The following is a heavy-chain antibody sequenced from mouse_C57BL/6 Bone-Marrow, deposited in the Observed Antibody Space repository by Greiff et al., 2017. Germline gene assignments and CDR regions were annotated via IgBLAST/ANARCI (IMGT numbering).Heavy chain of an antibody. J-gene: IGHJ1*03. CDR2: IYPGSGST. V-gene: IGHV1-55*01. CDR1: GYTFTSYW. Sequence: QVQLQQPGAELVKPGASVKMSCKASGYTFTSYWITWVKQRPGQGLEWIGDIYPGSGSTNYNEKFKSKATLTVDKPSSPAYMQLSSLTSEDSAVYYCARAGTTVVAWYFDVWGTGTTVTVSS. CDR3: ARAGTTVVAWYFDV. D-gene: IGHD1-1*01.